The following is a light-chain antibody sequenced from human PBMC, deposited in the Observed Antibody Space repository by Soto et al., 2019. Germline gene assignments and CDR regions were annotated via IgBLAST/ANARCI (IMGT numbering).Light chain of an antibody. J-gene: IGKJ1*01. CDR3: QHYNNWPPWT. Sequence: EIVMTQSPATLSVSPGERATLSCRASQSVSSNLAWYQQKPGQAPRLLIYGASTRATGIPARFSGSGSGTEFTLTISSLQSEEFAVYYCQHYNNWPPWTFGQGTKVEI. CDR2: GAS. CDR1: QSVSSN. V-gene: IGKV3-15*01.